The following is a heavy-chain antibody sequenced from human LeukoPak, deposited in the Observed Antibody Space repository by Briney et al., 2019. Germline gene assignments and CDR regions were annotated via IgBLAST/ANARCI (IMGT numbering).Heavy chain of an antibody. CDR2: TSGSGGST. J-gene: IGHJ4*02. V-gene: IGHV3-23*01. CDR1: GFTFSSYA. D-gene: IGHD1-26*01. CDR3: AKVEWELRYSDY. Sequence: GGSLRLSCAASGFTFSSYAMSWVRQAPGKGLEWVSATSGSGGSTYYADSVKGRFTISRDNSKNTLYLQMNSLRPEDTAVYYCAKVEWELRYSDYWGQGTLVTVSS.